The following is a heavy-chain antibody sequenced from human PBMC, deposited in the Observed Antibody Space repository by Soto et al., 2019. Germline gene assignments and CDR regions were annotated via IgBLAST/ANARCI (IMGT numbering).Heavy chain of an antibody. J-gene: IGHJ4*02. V-gene: IGHV4-34*01. CDR3: ARGRRSSGGIVVVPAAPYYFDY. D-gene: IGHD2-2*01. CDR1: GGSISNYY. CDR2: INHSGST. Sequence: SETLSLTCTVSGGSISNYYWSWIRQPPGKGLEWIGEINHSGSTNYNPSLKSRVTISVDTSKNQFSLKLSSVTAADTAVYYCARGRRSSGGIVVVPAAPYYFDYWGQGTLVTVSS.